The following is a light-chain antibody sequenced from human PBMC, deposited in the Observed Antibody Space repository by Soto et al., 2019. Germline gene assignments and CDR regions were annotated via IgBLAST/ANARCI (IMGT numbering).Light chain of an antibody. CDR2: KAS. V-gene: IGKV1-5*03. J-gene: IGKJ1*01. CDR3: QQYHSYWT. CDR1: QSINSW. Sequence: IQMTQSPSTLSASVGDRVTITCRASQSINSWLAWYQQKPGKTPKVLIYKASSLESGVPSRFSGSGSGTEFTLTISSLQPDDFATYYCQQYHSYWTFGQGTKVEIK.